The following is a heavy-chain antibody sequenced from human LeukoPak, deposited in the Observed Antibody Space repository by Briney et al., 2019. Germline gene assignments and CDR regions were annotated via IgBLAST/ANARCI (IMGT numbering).Heavy chain of an antibody. Sequence: GGSLRLSCAASGFTFSSYGMHWVRQAPGKGLEWVAVIWYDGRNKYYADSVKGRFTISRDNSKNTLYLQMNSLRAEDTAVYYRARGEGYSSSPYYWGQGTLVTVSS. J-gene: IGHJ4*02. CDR1: GFTFSSYG. CDR2: IWYDGRNK. V-gene: IGHV3-33*01. D-gene: IGHD6-19*01. CDR3: ARGEGYSSSPYY.